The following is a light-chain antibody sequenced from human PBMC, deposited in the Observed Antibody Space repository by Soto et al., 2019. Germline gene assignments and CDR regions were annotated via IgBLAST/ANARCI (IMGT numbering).Light chain of an antibody. V-gene: IGLV2-14*01. CDR2: EVS. CDR3: SSFTYSRTYV. CDR1: SSDVGGYNY. J-gene: IGLJ1*01. Sequence: QSVLTQAASAAGSPGQSITISCTGTSSDVGGYNYVSWYQQHPGKAPKLMIFEVSNRPSGVSIRFSGSRSGNTASLTISGLQAEDEADYYCSSFTYSRTYVFGTGTKVTVL.